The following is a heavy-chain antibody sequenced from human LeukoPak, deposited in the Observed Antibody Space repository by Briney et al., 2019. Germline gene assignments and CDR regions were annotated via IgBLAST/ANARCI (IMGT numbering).Heavy chain of an antibody. D-gene: IGHD4-17*01. CDR2: IYYSGST. J-gene: IGHJ5*02. V-gene: IGHV4-59*08. CDR3: ARTPVTRYNWFDL. Sequence: SETLSLTCTVSGGSISSYYWSWIRQPPGKGLEWIGYIYYSGSTNYNPSLKSRVTISVDTSKNQFSLKLSSVTAADTAVYYCARTPVTRYNWFDLWAQGTLVTVSS. CDR1: GGSISSYY.